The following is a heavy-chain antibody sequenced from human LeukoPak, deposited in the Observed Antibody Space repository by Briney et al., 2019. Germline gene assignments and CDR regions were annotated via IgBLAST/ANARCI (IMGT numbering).Heavy chain of an antibody. V-gene: IGHV3-23*01. J-gene: IGHJ4*02. D-gene: IGHD5-12*01. CDR1: GFTFSSYA. CDR2: ISGSGGST. Sequence: QPGGSLRLSCAASGFTFSSYAMSWVRQAPGKGLEWVSAISGSGGSTYYADSVKGRFTISRDNSKNTLYLQMNSLRAGDTAVYYCARGRGLMTPNFDYWGQGTLVTVSS. CDR3: ARGRGLMTPNFDY.